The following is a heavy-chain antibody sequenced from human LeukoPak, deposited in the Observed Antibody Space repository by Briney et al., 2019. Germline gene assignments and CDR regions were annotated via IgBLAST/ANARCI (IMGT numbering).Heavy chain of an antibody. V-gene: IGHV3-9*01. D-gene: IGHD6-19*01. CDR2: LSWNSNNI. CDR3: AKDHEQWPREGYLDY. CDR1: GLTLDDYA. Sequence: GGSLRLSCAASGLTLDDYAMHWVRQAPGKGLEWVSGLSWNSNNIGYADSVKGRFTISRDNAKNSLYLQMNSLRTEDTALYYCAKDHEQWPREGYLDYWGQGTLVTVSS. J-gene: IGHJ4*02.